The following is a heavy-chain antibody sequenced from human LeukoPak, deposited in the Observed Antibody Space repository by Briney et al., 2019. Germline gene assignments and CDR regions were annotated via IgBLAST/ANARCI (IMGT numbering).Heavy chain of an antibody. D-gene: IGHD6-13*01. V-gene: IGHV1-2*02. CDR3: ARARYSSSWSWYNWFDP. J-gene: IGHJ5*02. CDR1: GYTFTGYY. CDR2: INPNSGGT. Sequence: ASVKVSCKASGYTFTGYYMHWVRQAPGQGLEWMGWINPNSGGTNYAQKFQGRVTMTRDTSISTAYMELSRLRSDDTAVYYCARARYSSSWSWYNWFDPWGQGTLVTVSS.